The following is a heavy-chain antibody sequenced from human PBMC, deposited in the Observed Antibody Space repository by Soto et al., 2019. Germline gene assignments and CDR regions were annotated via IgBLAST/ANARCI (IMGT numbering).Heavy chain of an antibody. Sequence: PGGSLRLSCAASGFTFSSYGMHWVRQAPGKGLEWVAVIWYDGSNKYYADSVKGRFTISRDNSKNTLYLQMNSLRAEDTAVYYCARDCSGGSCPEHYYCGMDVWGQGTTVTVSS. J-gene: IGHJ6*02. V-gene: IGHV3-33*01. CDR2: IWYDGSNK. D-gene: IGHD2-15*01. CDR1: GFTFSSYG. CDR3: ARDCSGGSCPEHYYCGMDV.